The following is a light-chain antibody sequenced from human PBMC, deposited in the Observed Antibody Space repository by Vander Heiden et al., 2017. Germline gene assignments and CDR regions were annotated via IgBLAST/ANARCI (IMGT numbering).Light chain of an antibody. CDR3: MHAQQNHIT. CDR2: LVS. CDR1: QSVLHNTGHNY. J-gene: IGKJ5*01. V-gene: IGKV2-28*01. Sequence: DIVMTQSPLSLSVTPGEPASISCRSSQSVLHNTGHNYLDRYLQTPGQSPQRLIYLVSSRATRVPDRLSGSGSGTDFTLKISRVEAEDVGVYYCMHAQQNHITFGQGTRVEIK.